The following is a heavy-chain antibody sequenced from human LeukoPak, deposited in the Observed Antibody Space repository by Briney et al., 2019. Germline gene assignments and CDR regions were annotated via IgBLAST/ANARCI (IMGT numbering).Heavy chain of an antibody. D-gene: IGHD6-19*01. V-gene: IGHV1-69*04. CDR1: GGTFSSYA. J-gene: IGHJ3*02. Sequence: ASVKVSCKASGGTFSSYAISWVRQAPGQGLEWMGRIIPILGIANYAQKFQGRVTITAGKSTSTAYMELSSLRSEDTAVYYCARDGPNSSGWAYDAFDIWGQGAMVTVSS. CDR3: ARDGPNSSGWAYDAFDI. CDR2: IIPILGIA.